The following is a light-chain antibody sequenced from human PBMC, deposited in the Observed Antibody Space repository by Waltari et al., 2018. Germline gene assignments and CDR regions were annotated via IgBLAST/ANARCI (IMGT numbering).Light chain of an antibody. J-gene: IGKJ3*01. CDR1: QSLLHSNGYNY. CDR2: LGS. V-gene: IGKV2-28*01. Sequence: DIVMTQSPLSLPVTPGEPASISCRSSQSLLHSNGYNYLDWYLQKPVQSHQLLIYLGSNRASGVPDRFSGSGSGTDFTLKISRVEAEDVGVYYCMQALQTRTFGPGTKVDIK. CDR3: MQALQTRT.